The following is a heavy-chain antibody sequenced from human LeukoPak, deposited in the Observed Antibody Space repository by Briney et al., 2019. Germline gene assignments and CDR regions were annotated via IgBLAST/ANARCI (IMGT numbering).Heavy chain of an antibody. Sequence: GGSLRLSCAASGFTFSSYGMHWVRQAPGKGLEWVAFIRYDGSNKYYADSVKGRFTISRDNSKNTLYLQMNSLRAEDTAVYYCARVISAYGAPYFDYWGQGTLVTVSS. CDR1: GFTFSSYG. D-gene: IGHD4-17*01. J-gene: IGHJ4*02. V-gene: IGHV3-30*02. CDR2: IRYDGSNK. CDR3: ARVISAYGAPYFDY.